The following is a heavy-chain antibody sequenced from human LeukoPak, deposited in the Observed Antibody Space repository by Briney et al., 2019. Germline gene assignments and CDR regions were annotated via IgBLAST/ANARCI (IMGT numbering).Heavy chain of an antibody. Sequence: SETLFLTCAVSGGSISSYYWSWVRQAPGKGLEWIGYIYHNGRTNYSPSLKSRIIMSIDTSQNQFSLKLTSVTAADTAVYYCARASEGIGYFDTWGRGSLVTVSS. CDR1: GGSISSYY. CDR3: ARASEGIGYFDT. J-gene: IGHJ4*02. V-gene: IGHV4-59*01. CDR2: IYHNGRT. D-gene: IGHD3-3*01.